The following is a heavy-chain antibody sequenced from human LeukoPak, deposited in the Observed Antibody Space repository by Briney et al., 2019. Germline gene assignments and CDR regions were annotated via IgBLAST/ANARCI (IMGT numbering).Heavy chain of an antibody. CDR2: TYYRSKWYN. CDR1: GDSVSSNSAA. V-gene: IGHV6-1*01. CDR3: ARVLLWFGESAWFDP. Sequence: SQTLSLTCAISGDSVSSNSAAWNWIRQSPSRGLEWLGRTYYRSKWYNDYAVSEKSRITINPDTSKNQFSLQLNSVTPEDTAVYYCARVLLWFGESAWFDPWGQGTLVTVSS. D-gene: IGHD3-10*01. J-gene: IGHJ5*02.